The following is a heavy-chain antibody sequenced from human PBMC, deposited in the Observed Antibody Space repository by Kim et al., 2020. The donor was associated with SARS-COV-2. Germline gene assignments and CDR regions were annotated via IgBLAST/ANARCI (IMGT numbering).Heavy chain of an antibody. Sequence: SETLSLTCAVYGGSFSGYYWSWIRQPPGKGLEWIGEINHSGSTNYNPSLKSRVTISVDTSKNQFSLKLSSVTAADTAVYYCARAPAGGYYYYGMDVWGQGTTVTVSS. CDR3: ARAPAGGYYYYGMDV. V-gene: IGHV4-34*01. D-gene: IGHD3-16*01. J-gene: IGHJ6*02. CDR2: INHSGST. CDR1: GGSFSGYY.